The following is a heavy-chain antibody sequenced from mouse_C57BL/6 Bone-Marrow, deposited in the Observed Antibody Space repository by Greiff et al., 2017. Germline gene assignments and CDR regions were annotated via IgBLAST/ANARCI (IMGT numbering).Heavy chain of an antibody. CDR2: INPNNGGT. V-gene: IGHV1-26*01. CDR1: GYTFTDYY. J-gene: IGHJ3*01. D-gene: IGHD2-4*01. Sequence: EVQLQQSGPELVKPGASVKISCKASGYTFTDYYMNWVKQSHGKSLEWIGDINPNNGGTSYNQKFKGKATLTVDQSSSTAYMELRSLTSEDSAVYYCARILYYDYDEGFAYWGQGTLVTVSA. CDR3: ARILYYDYDEGFAY.